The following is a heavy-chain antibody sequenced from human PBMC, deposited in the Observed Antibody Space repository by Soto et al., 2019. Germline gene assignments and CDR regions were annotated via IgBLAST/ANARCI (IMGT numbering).Heavy chain of an antibody. J-gene: IGHJ4*02. CDR3: ATDPTMTTVTSFGY. V-gene: IGHV1-18*04. Sequence: ASVKVRCKASGYTFTSYGIGWVRPDPRQGLEWMGWMNGYNGDTNYAQKLQGRVTMTEDTSTDTAYMELSSLRSEDTAVYYCATDPTMTTVTSFGYWGQGTLVTVCS. CDR2: MNGYNGDT. CDR1: GYTFTSYG. D-gene: IGHD4-17*01.